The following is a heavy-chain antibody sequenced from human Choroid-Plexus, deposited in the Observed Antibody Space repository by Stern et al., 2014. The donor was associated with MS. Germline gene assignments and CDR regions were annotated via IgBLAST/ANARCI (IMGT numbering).Heavy chain of an antibody. V-gene: IGHV3-30*18. Sequence: VQLVQSGGGVVQPGSPLRLSCVASGFTLGSCAMHWVRQAPGKGLEWVAGVSDDGSNKYYAESVKGRFTISRDNSQNTLYMQMSSLSPEDAAVYYCAKDRQYLTYFFDHWGQGSLVTVSS. CDR2: VSDDGSNK. D-gene: IGHD2/OR15-2a*01. J-gene: IGHJ5*02. CDR1: GFTLGSCA. CDR3: AKDRQYLTYFFDH.